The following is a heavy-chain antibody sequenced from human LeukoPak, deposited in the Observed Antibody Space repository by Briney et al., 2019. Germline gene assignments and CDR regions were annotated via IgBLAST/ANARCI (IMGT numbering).Heavy chain of an antibody. CDR2: VHSSGST. V-gene: IGHV4-59*11. D-gene: IGHD3-9*01. CDR1: GGSIYSHH. J-gene: IGHJ4*02. Sequence: SETLSLTCTVSGGSIYSHHWSWIRQPPGKGLEWIGYVHSSGSTKYNPSLKSRLIISVDMSKNQFSLKLRSVSVADTAVYYCARLAPGNYDILTGDPKVVFDYWGQGALVTVSS. CDR3: ARLAPGNYDILTGDPKVVFDY.